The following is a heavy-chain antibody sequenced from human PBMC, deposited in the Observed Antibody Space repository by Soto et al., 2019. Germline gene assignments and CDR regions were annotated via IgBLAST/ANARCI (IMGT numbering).Heavy chain of an antibody. CDR3: ARGDDCSGGSCYSPLYYYYGMDV. V-gene: IGHV3-33*01. J-gene: IGHJ6*02. CDR2: IWYDGSNK. Sequence: GGSLRLSCAASGFTFSSYGMHWVRQAPGKGLEWVAVIWYDGSNKYYADSVKGRFTISRDNSKNTLYLQMNSLRAEDTAVYYCARGDDCSGGSCYSPLYYYYGMDVWGQGTTVTVSS. D-gene: IGHD2-15*01. CDR1: GFTFSSYG.